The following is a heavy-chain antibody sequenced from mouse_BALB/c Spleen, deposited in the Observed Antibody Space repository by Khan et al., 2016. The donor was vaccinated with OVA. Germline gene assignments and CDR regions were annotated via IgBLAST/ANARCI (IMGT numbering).Heavy chain of an antibody. Sequence: VQLKESGPGLVKPSQSLSLTCTVTGYSITSDNAWNWIRQFPGNKLEWMGFISYSGNTNYNPSLKSRISITRDTSKNQFFLQLNSVTTEDTATYYCARVYGGDFDYWGQGTTLTVSS. V-gene: IGHV3-2*02. CDR1: GYSITSDNA. J-gene: IGHJ2*01. CDR3: ARVYGGDFDY. D-gene: IGHD2-10*02. CDR2: ISYSGNT.